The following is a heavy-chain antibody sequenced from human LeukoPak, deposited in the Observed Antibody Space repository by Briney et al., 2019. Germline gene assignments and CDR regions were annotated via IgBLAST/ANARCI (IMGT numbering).Heavy chain of an antibody. J-gene: IGHJ6*02. V-gene: IGHV4-59*01. Sequence: SETLSPTCTVSGGSISSYSWSWIRQPPGKGLECIGYIYYSGNTNYNPSLKSRVTISVDTSKNQFSLKLSSVTAADTAVYYCARLYYYGMDVWGQGTTVTVSS. CDR2: IYYSGNT. CDR3: ARLYYYGMDV. CDR1: GGSISSYS.